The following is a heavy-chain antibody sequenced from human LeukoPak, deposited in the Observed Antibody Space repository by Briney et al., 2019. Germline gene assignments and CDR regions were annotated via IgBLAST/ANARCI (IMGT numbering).Heavy chain of an antibody. CDR2: MNPNSGST. CDR3: ARGPLTSGASYFDY. J-gene: IGHJ4*02. Sequence: AAVKVSCKASAYTFSSYDINWVRQATGQGLEWIALMNPNSGSTGYTQKFQGRVTFTRNASISTAYMELSSLRADDTAVYYCARGPLTSGASYFDYWGQGTLVTVSS. CDR1: AYTFSSYD. D-gene: IGHD6-19*01. V-gene: IGHV1-8*03.